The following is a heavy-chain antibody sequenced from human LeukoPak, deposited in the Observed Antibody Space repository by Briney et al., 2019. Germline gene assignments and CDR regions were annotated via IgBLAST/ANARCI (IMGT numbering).Heavy chain of an antibody. CDR2: IRYDGSNK. Sequence: GGSLRLSCAASGFTFSAYGMHWVRQAPGKGLEWVAFIRYDGSNKYYADSVKGRFTISRDNSKNTLYLQMNSLRAEDTAAYFCAKGRSGVSWAFDIWGQGTMVTVS. J-gene: IGHJ3*02. D-gene: IGHD3-10*01. CDR1: GFTFSAYG. V-gene: IGHV3-30*02. CDR3: AKGRSGVSWAFDI.